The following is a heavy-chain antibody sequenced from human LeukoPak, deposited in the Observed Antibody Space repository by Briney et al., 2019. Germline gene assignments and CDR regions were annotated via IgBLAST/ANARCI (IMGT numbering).Heavy chain of an antibody. V-gene: IGHV3-30*18. D-gene: IGHD3-10*01. Sequence: GGSLRLSCAASGFTFSSYDMHWVRQAPGKGLEWVAVISYDGSNKYYADSVKGRFTISRDNSKNTLYLQMNSLRAEDTAVYYCAKDLTWYYGSGSYLDYWGQGTLVTVSS. CDR2: ISYDGSNK. CDR3: AKDLTWYYGSGSYLDY. CDR1: GFTFSSYD. J-gene: IGHJ4*02.